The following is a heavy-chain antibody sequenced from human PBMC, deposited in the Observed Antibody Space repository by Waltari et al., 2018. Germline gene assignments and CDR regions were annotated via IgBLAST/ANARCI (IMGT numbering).Heavy chain of an antibody. CDR1: GGSIGSGSYY. V-gene: IGHV4-61*09. CDR3: ARESIAARLLDY. CDR2: IYTSGST. D-gene: IGHD6-6*01. Sequence: QVQLQESGPGLVKPSQTLSLTCTVSGGSIGSGSYYWSWIRQPAGKGLEWIGYIYTSGSTNYNPSLKSRVTISVDTSKNQFSLKLSSVTAADTAVYYCARESIAARLLDYWGQGTLVTVSS. J-gene: IGHJ4*02.